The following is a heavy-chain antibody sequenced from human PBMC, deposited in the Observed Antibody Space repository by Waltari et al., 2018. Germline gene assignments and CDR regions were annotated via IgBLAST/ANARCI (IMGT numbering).Heavy chain of an antibody. V-gene: IGHV1-24*01. Sequence: QVQLVQSGAEVKKPGASVKVSCKVSGYTLTELSMHCVRQPPGHGLEWMGGFDPEDGETIYAQKCQGRVTMTEDTSTDTAYMELSSLRSEDTAVYYCATNVYRGRSSPYNYYGMDVWGQGTTVTVSS. CDR3: ATNVYRGRSSPYNYYGMDV. J-gene: IGHJ6*02. CDR2: FDPEDGET. CDR1: GYTLTELS. D-gene: IGHD6-6*01.